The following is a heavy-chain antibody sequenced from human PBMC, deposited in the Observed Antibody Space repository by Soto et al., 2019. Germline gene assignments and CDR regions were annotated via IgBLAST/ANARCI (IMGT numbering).Heavy chain of an antibody. Sequence: QVQLQESGPGLVKPSQTLSLSCSISGGSITSANYYWTWIRLFPGKGLEWIGYIYSSGTTHYHPSLKSRATISLDTTNNQFSLEVKSATAADTAVYYCARMGLHLGELSRNWFDPWGQGSLVTVSS. CDR3: ARMGLHLGELSRNWFDP. CDR1: GGSITSANYY. D-gene: IGHD3-16*02. V-gene: IGHV4-31*03. J-gene: IGHJ5*02. CDR2: IYSSGTT.